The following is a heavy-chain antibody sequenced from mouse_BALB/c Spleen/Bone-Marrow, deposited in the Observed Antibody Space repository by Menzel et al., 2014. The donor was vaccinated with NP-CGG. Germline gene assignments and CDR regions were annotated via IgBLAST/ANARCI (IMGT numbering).Heavy chain of an antibody. J-gene: IGHJ2*01. CDR1: GYTFSSYW. Sequence: QVQLKQFGTELMKPGASMKISCKATGYTFSSYWIEWVXXXPXHGLEWIXXXLPGGGSTNYNEKFKGKATFTADTSSKTAYXQLSSLTSXDSAVYYCARTXXXXXXXXXXXGXGTXLTXSS. CDR2: XLPGGGST. V-gene: IGHV1-9*01. CDR3: ARTXXXXXXXXXX.